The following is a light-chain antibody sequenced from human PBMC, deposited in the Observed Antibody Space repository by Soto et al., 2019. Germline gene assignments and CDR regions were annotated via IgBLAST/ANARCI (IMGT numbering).Light chain of an antibody. Sequence: EIVLTQSPATLSLSPGERATLSCRFSQSVNIFLAWYQQKPGQAPRLLIYDASKRATGIPVRFSGSGSETDFTLTISSLEPEDFAVYYCQQRSRWPVTFGQGTKVDIK. J-gene: IGKJ1*01. CDR1: QSVNIF. V-gene: IGKV3-11*01. CDR2: DAS. CDR3: QQRSRWPVT.